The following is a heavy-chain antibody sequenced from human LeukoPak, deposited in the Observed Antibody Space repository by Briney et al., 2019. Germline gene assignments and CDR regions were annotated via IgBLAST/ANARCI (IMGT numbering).Heavy chain of an antibody. D-gene: IGHD3-10*01. CDR2: IIPILGIA. Sequence: GASVKVSCKASGGTFSSYAISWVRQAPGQGLEWMGRIIPILGIANYAQKFQGRVTITADKSTSTAYMELSSLRSEDTAVYYRARSYPRQLLWFGESDYWGQGTLVTVSS. CDR1: GGTFSSYA. CDR3: ARSYPRQLLWFGESDY. J-gene: IGHJ4*02. V-gene: IGHV1-69*04.